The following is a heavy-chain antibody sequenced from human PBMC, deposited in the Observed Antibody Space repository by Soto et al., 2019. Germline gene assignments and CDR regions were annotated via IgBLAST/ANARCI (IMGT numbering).Heavy chain of an antibody. D-gene: IGHD2-15*01. V-gene: IGHV4-39*01. CDR2: MFYSGLT. Sequence: PSETLSLTCIVSGYSVTGSDYYWAWLRQPPGKGLEGIGSMFYSGLTYYNPSLKSRVTLSVDTSKNQFSVRLNSVTAADTAVYYCAPLSVSLSGPYGIHVWGQGTTVTVSS. CDR3: APLSVSLSGPYGIHV. J-gene: IGHJ6*02. CDR1: GYSVTGSDYY.